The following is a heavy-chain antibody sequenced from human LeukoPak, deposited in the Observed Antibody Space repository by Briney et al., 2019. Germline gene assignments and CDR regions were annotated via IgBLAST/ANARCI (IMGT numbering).Heavy chain of an antibody. CDR3: ARGEDTYIDY. CDR2: ISSEGSST. Sequence: GGSLRLSCAASGFTFSIYWMHWVRQAPGKGLVWVSRISSEGSSTTYADSVKGRFTISRDNAKDTLYLQMNSLRAEDTAVYYCARGEDTYIDYWGQGTLVTVSS. CDR1: GFTFSIYW. V-gene: IGHV3-74*01. J-gene: IGHJ4*02. D-gene: IGHD3-16*01.